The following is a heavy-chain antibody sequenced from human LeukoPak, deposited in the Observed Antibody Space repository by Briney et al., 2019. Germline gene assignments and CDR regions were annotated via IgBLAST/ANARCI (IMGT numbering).Heavy chain of an antibody. Sequence: GGSLRLSCAASGFTFSSYAMHWVRQAPGKGLEWVAVISYDGSNKYYADSVKGRFTISRDNSKNTLYLQMNSLKIEDTGVYYCATDRNWFDPWGQGTLVTVSS. CDR1: GFTFSSYA. V-gene: IGHV3-30*04. J-gene: IGHJ5*02. CDR2: ISYDGSNK. CDR3: ATDRNWFDP.